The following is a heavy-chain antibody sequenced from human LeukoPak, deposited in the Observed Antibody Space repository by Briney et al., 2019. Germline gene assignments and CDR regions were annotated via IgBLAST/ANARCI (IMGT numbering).Heavy chain of an antibody. Sequence: ASVKVSCKASGYAFTGYYMHWVRPAPGQGLEWIGWINPNSGGTNYAQKFQGRVTMTRDTSISTAYMELSRLRSDDTAVYYCARVPRAAIGRYYFDYWGQGTLVTVSS. CDR2: INPNSGGT. CDR3: ARVPRAAIGRYYFDY. CDR1: GYAFTGYY. J-gene: IGHJ4*02. V-gene: IGHV1-2*02. D-gene: IGHD2-2*02.